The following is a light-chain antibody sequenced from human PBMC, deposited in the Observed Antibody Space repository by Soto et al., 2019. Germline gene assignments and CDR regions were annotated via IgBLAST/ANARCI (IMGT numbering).Light chain of an antibody. CDR2: GAS. Sequence: DIVMTQSPATLSVAPGERVTFSCRASQGVSRKLAWYQHKPGQAPRLLISGASTGATGIPARFSGSGSGTEFTPTISSPQAQKCANYYCQQHHNWPITVGRGTKVDIK. CDR1: QGVSRK. CDR3: QQHHNWPIT. J-gene: IGKJ1*01. V-gene: IGKV3-15*01.